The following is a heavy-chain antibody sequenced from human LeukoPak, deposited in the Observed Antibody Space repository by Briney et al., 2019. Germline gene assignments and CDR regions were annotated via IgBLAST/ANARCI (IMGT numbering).Heavy chain of an antibody. V-gene: IGHV3-7*01. J-gene: IGHJ4*02. D-gene: IGHD5-12*01. CDR3: ARAQRGGYDLGLFGY. Sequence: GGSLRLSCAASGFTFSHAWMSWVHQAPGKGLEWVANIKQDGSEKYYVDSVKGRFTISRDNAKNSLYLQMNSLRAEDTAVYYCARAQRGGYDLGLFGYWGQGTLVTVSS. CDR1: GFTFSHAW. CDR2: IKQDGSEK.